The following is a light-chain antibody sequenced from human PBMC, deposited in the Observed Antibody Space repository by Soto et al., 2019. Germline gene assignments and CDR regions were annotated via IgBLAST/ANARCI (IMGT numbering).Light chain of an antibody. CDR2: RNN. V-gene: IGLV1-47*01. CDR1: SSSIESNY. J-gene: IGLJ2*01. Sequence: QSVLTQPPSASGTPGQRVTISCSGTSSSIESNYVYWYQLLPGTAPRLLIYRNNHRPSGVPDRFSGSKSGTSASLAISALRSEDEADYYCTVWDDSLRGRLFGGGTTVTV. CDR3: TVWDDSLRGRL.